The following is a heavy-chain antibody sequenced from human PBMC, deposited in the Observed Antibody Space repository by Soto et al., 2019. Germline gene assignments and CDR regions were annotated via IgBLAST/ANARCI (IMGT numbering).Heavy chain of an antibody. J-gene: IGHJ5*02. CDR1: GGSLGSYY. CDR3: ARGAMFWFDP. CDR2: IYDSGTT. D-gene: IGHD3-10*02. V-gene: IGHV4-59*01. Sequence: QVQLHESGPGLVKPSETLSLTCSVAGGSLGSYYWGWIRQSPGKGLEWIAYIYDSGTTIYNPSLKSRATISVDTSKNQFSLNLTSVTAADTAVYYCARGAMFWFDPWGQGTLVSVSS.